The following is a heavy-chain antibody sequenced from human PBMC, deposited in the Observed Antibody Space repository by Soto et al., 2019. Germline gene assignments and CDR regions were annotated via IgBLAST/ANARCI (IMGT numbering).Heavy chain of an antibody. Sequence: SETLSLTCGVYAGSFSGYYWGWIRQPPGKGLEWIGSIYYSGSTYYHPSLKSRVTISVDTSKNQFSLKLSSVTAADTAVYYCARHDILGYCSGGSCYRGRFDPWGQGTLVTVSS. D-gene: IGHD2-15*01. CDR1: AGSFSGYY. CDR2: IYYSGST. V-gene: IGHV4-39*01. J-gene: IGHJ5*02. CDR3: ARHDILGYCSGGSCYRGRFDP.